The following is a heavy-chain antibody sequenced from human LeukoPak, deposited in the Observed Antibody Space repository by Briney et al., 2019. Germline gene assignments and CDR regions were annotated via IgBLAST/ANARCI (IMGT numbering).Heavy chain of an antibody. CDR1: GVSISSSSYY. V-gene: IGHV4-39*07. CDR3: ARVGDHGSGIYYYYMDV. CDR2: IYYSGST. Sequence: PSETLSLTCTVSGVSISSSSYYWGWIRQPPGKGLEWIGSIYYSGSTYYNPSLKSRVTISVDTSKNQFSLKLSSVTAADTAVYYCARVGDHGSGIYYYYMDVWGKGTTVTVSS. J-gene: IGHJ6*03. D-gene: IGHD3-10*01.